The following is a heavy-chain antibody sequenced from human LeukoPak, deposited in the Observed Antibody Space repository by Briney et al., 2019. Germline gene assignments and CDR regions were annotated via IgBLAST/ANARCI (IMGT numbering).Heavy chain of an antibody. Sequence: SQTLSLTCSVSGGSITSNNNYWNWIRQPPGEGLDWLGYISYSGSTHYNPSLKSRLTISRDPSKNQFSLKLTSVTASDTAVYYCARGGGGYNYVHWGQGTLVTVSS. J-gene: IGHJ4*02. CDR3: ARGGGGYNYVH. CDR2: ISYSGST. D-gene: IGHD5-24*01. V-gene: IGHV4-30-4*01. CDR1: GGSITSNNNY.